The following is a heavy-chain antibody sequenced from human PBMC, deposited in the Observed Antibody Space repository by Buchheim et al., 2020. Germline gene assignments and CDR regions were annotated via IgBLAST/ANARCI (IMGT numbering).Heavy chain of an antibody. CDR1: GFTFSSYS. D-gene: IGHD1-26*01. V-gene: IGHV3-48*01. Sequence: EVQLVESGGGLVQPGGSLRLSCAASGFTFSSYSMNWVRQAPGKGLEWVSYISSSSSTIYYADSVKGRFTISRDNAKNSLYLQMNSLRAEDTAVYYCARLAQVGPRQTQVGFDYWGQGTL. CDR3: ARLAQVGPRQTQVGFDY. CDR2: ISSSSSTI. J-gene: IGHJ4*02.